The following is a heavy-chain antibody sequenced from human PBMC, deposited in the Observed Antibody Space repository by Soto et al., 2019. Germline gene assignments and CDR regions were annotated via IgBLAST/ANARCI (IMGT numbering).Heavy chain of an antibody. CDR3: VITTYYDSSGYYSTQEMWGY. Sequence: GLLRLSCSTSGFTFSTYTMHWVRQAAGKGLEYVSAIRSSGGSTYYSHSVTGRFTISRDNSKNTLYLQMSRLRPEGTAVYCCVITTYYDSSGYYSTQEMWGYGGQRTSVTPSS. J-gene: IGHJ4*02. D-gene: IGHD3-22*01. CDR2: IRSSGGST. V-gene: IGHV3-64D*06. CDR1: GFTFSTYT.